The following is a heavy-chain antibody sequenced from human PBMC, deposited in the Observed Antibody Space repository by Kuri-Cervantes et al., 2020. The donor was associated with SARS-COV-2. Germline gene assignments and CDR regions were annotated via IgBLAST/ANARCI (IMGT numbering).Heavy chain of an antibody. CDR2: ISGYNGNT. CDR3: ARGSSSRDYFDY. Sequence: ASVKVSCKASGYTFTSYYMHWVRQAPGQGLEWMGWISGYNGNTNHAHKFQGRVTMTTDTSASTAYMELRSLRSDDAAVYYCARGSSSRDYFDYWGQGTLVTVSS. V-gene: IGHV1-18*04. J-gene: IGHJ4*02. CDR1: GYTFTSYY. D-gene: IGHD6-13*01.